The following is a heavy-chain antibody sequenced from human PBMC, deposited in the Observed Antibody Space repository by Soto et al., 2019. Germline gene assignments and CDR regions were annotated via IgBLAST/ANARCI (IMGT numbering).Heavy chain of an antibody. CDR3: ARESGGSYGAFYI. CDR1: GGSIRSYY. V-gene: IGHV4-59*01. CDR2: VYNSGST. D-gene: IGHD1-26*01. Sequence: SETLSLTCTVFGGSIRSYYWSWVRRPPGKGLEWIGYVYNSGSTTYSPSFKSRVTISADTSRNQFSLKLTSVTAADTAVYYCARESGGSYGAFYIWGQGTMVTVSS. J-gene: IGHJ3*02.